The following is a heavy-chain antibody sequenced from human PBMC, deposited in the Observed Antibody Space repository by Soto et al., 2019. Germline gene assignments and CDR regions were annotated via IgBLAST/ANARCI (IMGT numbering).Heavy chain of an antibody. D-gene: IGHD6-19*01. CDR3: ARDMYSSDYFVKWFAP. CDR2: ISHDGINK. Sequence: QVRLVESGGGVVQPGRSLRLSCTASGFSFSSYAMYWFRQPPGKGLEWVAVISHDGINKHYADSVKDRVTVSRDNSNHSLDLQLNSLRGEDTAMYYCARDMYSSDYFVKWFAPWGQGILVTVSS. V-gene: IGHV3-30-3*01. CDR1: GFSFSSYA. J-gene: IGHJ5*02.